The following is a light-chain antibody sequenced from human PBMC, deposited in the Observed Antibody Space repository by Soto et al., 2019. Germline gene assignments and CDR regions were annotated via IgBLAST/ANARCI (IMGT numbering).Light chain of an antibody. J-gene: IGLJ3*02. CDR3: QSYGSGNWV. V-gene: IGLV6-57*03. Sequence: NFMLTQPHSVSESPGKTVTISCTRNSGSIATSYVQWYQQRPDSAPTTIIYDDNQRPSGVPVRFSGSIDSSSNSASLTISRLKTEDEADYYCQSYGSGNWVFGGGTKVTVL. CDR2: DDN. CDR1: SGSIATSY.